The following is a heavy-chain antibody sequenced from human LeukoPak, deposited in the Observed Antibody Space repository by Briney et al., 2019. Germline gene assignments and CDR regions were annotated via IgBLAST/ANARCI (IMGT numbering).Heavy chain of an antibody. V-gene: IGHV1-8*01. J-gene: IGHJ4*02. CDR3: ARRIISDY. CDR2: LNPHSGNT. CDR1: GYTFTNYD. Sequence: ASVRVSCKASGYTFTNYDINWVRQATGQGLEWMGWLNPHSGNTGYAQKFQGRVTMTRNTSISTAYMELSSLRSDDTAVYYCARRIISDYWGQGSLVTVSS. D-gene: IGHD3-10*01.